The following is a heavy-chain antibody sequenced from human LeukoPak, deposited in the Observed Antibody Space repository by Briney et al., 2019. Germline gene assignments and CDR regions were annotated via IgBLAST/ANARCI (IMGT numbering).Heavy chain of an antibody. J-gene: IGHJ4*02. D-gene: IGHD4-23*01. V-gene: IGHV3-74*01. Sequence: PGGSLRLSCAASGFTFSSYSMNWVRQAPGKGLVWVSRINSDGSSTSYADSVKGRFTISRDNAKNTLYLQMNSLRAEDTAVYYCAKLGAVDYDYWGQGTLVTVSS. CDR1: GFTFSSYS. CDR3: AKLGAVDYDY. CDR2: INSDGSST.